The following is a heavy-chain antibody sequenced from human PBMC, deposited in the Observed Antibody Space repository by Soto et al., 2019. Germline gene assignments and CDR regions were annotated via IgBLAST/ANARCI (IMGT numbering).Heavy chain of an antibody. CDR3: ARRDDEVGSGSYCY. Sequence: QVQLQQWGAGLLKPSETLSLTCAVYGGSFSGYYWSWIRQPPGKGLEWIGEINHSGSTNSNPSLKSRVTISVDTSKNQFSLKLSSVTAADTAVYYCARRDDEVGSGSYCYWGQGTLVTVSS. CDR1: GGSFSGYY. V-gene: IGHV4-34*01. CDR2: INHSGST. D-gene: IGHD3-10*01. J-gene: IGHJ4*02.